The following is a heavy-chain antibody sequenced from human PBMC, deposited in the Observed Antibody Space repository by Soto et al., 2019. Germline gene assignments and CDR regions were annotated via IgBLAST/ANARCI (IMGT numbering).Heavy chain of an antibody. CDR3: ARGDGDYGPELYFDY. J-gene: IGHJ4*02. CDR2: ISAYNGNT. CDR1: GYTFTSYG. Sequence: QVELVESGAEVKKPGASVKVSCKASGYTFTSYGISWVRQAPGQGLEWMGWISAYNGNTNYAQKLQGRVTMTTDTSSSTAYMELRSLRSDDTAVYYCARGDGDYGPELYFDYWGQGTLVTVSS. D-gene: IGHD4-17*01. V-gene: IGHV1-18*01.